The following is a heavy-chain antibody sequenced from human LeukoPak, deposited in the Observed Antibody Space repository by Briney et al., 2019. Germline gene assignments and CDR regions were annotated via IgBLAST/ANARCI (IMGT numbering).Heavy chain of an antibody. Sequence: SETLSLTCAVYGGSFSGYYWSWIRQPPGKGLEWIGEINHSGSTNYNPSLKSRVTISVDTSKNQFSLKLSSVTAADTAVYYGARGGWYYSDYWGQGTLGTVSS. CDR2: INHSGST. V-gene: IGHV4-34*01. CDR1: GGSFSGYY. J-gene: IGHJ4*02. D-gene: IGHD6-19*01. CDR3: ARGGWYYSDY.